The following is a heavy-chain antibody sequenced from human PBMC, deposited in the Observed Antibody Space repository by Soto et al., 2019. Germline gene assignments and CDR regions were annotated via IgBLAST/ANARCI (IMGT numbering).Heavy chain of an antibody. Sequence: GGSLRLSCAASGFTFSSYAMHWVRQAPGKGLEWVAVISYDGSNKYYADSVKGRFTISRDNSKNTLYLQMNSLRAEDTAVYYCARVGVQQLYYYYYGMDVWGQGTTVTVSS. V-gene: IGHV3-30-3*01. CDR3: ARVGVQQLYYYYYGMDV. J-gene: IGHJ6*02. CDR1: GFTFSSYA. CDR2: ISYDGSNK. D-gene: IGHD6-13*01.